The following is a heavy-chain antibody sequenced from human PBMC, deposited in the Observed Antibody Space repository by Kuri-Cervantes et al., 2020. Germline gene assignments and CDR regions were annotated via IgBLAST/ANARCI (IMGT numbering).Heavy chain of an antibody. D-gene: IGHD6-19*01. CDR2: ISAYNGNT. V-gene: IGHV1-18*01. J-gene: IGHJ6*03. CDR1: GYTFTSYG. Sequence: ASVKVSCKASGYTFTSYGISWVRQAPGQGLEWMGWISAYNGNTNYAQKLQGGVTITRDTSASTAYMELSSLRSEDTAVYYCARAPRVSSGRDGPYYYYMDVWGKGTTVTVSS. CDR3: ARAPRVSSGRDGPYYYYMDV.